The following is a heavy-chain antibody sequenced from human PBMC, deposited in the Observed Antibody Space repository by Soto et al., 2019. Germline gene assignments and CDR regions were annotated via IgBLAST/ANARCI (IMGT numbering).Heavy chain of an antibody. CDR2: IYSGGAT. D-gene: IGHD1-1*01. J-gene: IGHJ4*02. V-gene: IGHV3-66*01. Sequence: EVQLVESGGGLVQPGGSLRLSFAASGFTVSNNYMRWVRQAPGKGLEWVSLIYSGGATYYADSVKGRFTISRDNSKNTLYLQMNSLRAEDTAVYYCARDGTYNWVGGQGILVTVSS. CDR3: ARDGTYNWV. CDR1: GFTVSNNY.